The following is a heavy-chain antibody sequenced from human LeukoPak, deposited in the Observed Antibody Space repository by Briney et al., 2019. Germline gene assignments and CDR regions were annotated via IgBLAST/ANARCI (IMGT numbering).Heavy chain of an antibody. CDR1: GFTFSSYG. CDR2: ISYDGSNK. CDR3: ASFHPDLGASDH. D-gene: IGHD1-26*01. J-gene: IGHJ5*02. Sequence: PGRSLRLSCAASGFTFSSYGMHWVRQAPGKGLEWVAVISYDGSNKYYADSVKGRFTISRDNAKNSLYLQMNSLRAEDTAVYYCASFHPDLGASDHWGQGTLVTVSS. V-gene: IGHV3-30*03.